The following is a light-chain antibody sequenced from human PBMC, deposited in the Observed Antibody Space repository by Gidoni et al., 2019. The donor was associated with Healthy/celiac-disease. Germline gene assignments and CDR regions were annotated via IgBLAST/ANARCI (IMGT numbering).Light chain of an antibody. J-gene: IGKJ1*01. CDR3: QQYGSSPQLT. CDR2: GAS. Sequence: DIVFTQSPGTLSLSPGEKATLSCRASPSVSSSDLAWYQQKPGQAHRLLIYGASSRATGIPDRFSGSGSGTDFTLTISRLEPEDFAVYYCQQYGSSPQLTFGQGTKVEIK. V-gene: IGKV3-20*01. CDR1: PSVSSSD.